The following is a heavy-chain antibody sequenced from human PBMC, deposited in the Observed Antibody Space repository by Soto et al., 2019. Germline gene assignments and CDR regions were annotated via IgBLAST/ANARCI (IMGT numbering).Heavy chain of an antibody. CDR1: GYTFTSYD. J-gene: IGHJ4*02. CDR3: ARELTSRAVDY. V-gene: IGHV1-8*01. CDR2: MNPNSGNT. D-gene: IGHD3-16*01. Sequence: QVQLVQSGAEVKKPGASVKVSCKASGYTFTSYDINWVRQATGQGLEWMGWMNPNSGNTGYAQRFQGRVTMTTNTSISTAYMELNSLISEDTAVYYCARELTSRAVDYWGQGTLVTVSS.